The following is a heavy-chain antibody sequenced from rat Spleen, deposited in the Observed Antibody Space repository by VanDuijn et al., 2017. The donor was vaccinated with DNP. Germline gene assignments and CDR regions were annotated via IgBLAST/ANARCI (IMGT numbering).Heavy chain of an antibody. CDR2: ISYDGSST. V-gene: IGHV5-7*01. CDR1: GFTFSDHN. J-gene: IGHJ2*01. CDR3: AGRPPPTRGPFDY. Sequence: EVQLVESGGALVPPGRSLKLSCAASGFTFSDHNMAWVRQAPKKGLEWVATISYDGSSTYYRDSVKGRFIISRNNAKSNLYLQMDSLRSDDTATYYCAGRPPPTRGPFDYWGQVIMVTVSS. D-gene: IGHD1-4*01.